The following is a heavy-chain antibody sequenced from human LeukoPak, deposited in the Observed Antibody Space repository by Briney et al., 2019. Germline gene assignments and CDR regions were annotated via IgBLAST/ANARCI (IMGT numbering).Heavy chain of an antibody. Sequence: SETLSLTCAVYGGSLSYYYWSWIRQPPEKGLEWIGEINRSGSTNYNPSPKSRVSISVDTSKNQFSLKLSSVTAADTAVYYCARGGFYCGDDCYVDYWGQGTLVTVSS. D-gene: IGHD2-21*02. V-gene: IGHV4-34*01. CDR3: ARGGFYCGDDCYVDY. CDR2: INRSGST. J-gene: IGHJ4*02. CDR1: GGSLSYYY.